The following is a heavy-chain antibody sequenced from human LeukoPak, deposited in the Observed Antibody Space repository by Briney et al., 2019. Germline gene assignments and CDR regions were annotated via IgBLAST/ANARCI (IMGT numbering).Heavy chain of an antibody. Sequence: PGGSLRLSCAASGFTFSSYAMSWVGQTPGKGLEWVSGIDPSGGGTYYADSVKGRFTISRDNSKNTLYLQMNSLRAEDTAVYYCAKEVQVERRKDGFDIWGQGTMVTVSS. CDR1: GFTFSSYA. CDR3: AKEVQVERRKDGFDI. V-gene: IGHV3-23*01. CDR2: IDPSGGGT. J-gene: IGHJ3*02. D-gene: IGHD1-1*01.